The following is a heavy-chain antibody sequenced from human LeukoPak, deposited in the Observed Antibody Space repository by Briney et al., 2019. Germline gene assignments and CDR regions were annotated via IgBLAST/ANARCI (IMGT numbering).Heavy chain of an antibody. CDR3: ARDQLRCGGDCYSYYFDY. Sequence: GGSLRLSCAASGFTFSSYSMNWVRQAPGKGLEWVSSISSSSSYIYYADSVKGRFTISRDNAKNSLYLQMNSLRAEDTAVYYCARDQLRCGGDCYSYYFDYWGQGTLVTVSS. J-gene: IGHJ4*02. CDR1: GFTFSSYS. D-gene: IGHD2-21*02. V-gene: IGHV3-21*01. CDR2: ISSSSSYI.